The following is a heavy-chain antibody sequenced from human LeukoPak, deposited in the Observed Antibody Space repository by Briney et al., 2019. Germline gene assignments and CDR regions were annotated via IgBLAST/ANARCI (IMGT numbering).Heavy chain of an antibody. CDR2: ISGSGGST. J-gene: IGHJ4*02. V-gene: IGHV3-23*01. D-gene: IGHD2-21*02. Sequence: GGSLRLSCAASGFTFSSYSMNWVRQAPGKGLEWVSAISGSGGSTYYADSVKGRFTISRDNSKNTLYLQMNSLRAEDTAVYYCAKGEAYCGGDCYSSPFDYWGQGTLVTVSS. CDR3: AKGEAYCGGDCYSSPFDY. CDR1: GFTFSSYS.